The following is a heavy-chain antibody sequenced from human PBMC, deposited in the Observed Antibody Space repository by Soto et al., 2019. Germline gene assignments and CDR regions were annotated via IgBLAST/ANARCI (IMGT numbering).Heavy chain of an antibody. CDR2: ICNSGTT. Sequence: SETLSLTCTVSGGSIRSYCWTWIRQPPGEGLEWIGCICNSGTTNYNPSLKSRVTISVDTHKNQFSLQLSSVTAADTAVYYCARGLLVYDFWSGYYSPYYYYYMDVWGKGTTVTVSS. D-gene: IGHD3-3*01. V-gene: IGHV4-59*12. J-gene: IGHJ6*03. CDR3: ARGLLVYDFWSGYYSPYYYYYMDV. CDR1: GGSIRSYC.